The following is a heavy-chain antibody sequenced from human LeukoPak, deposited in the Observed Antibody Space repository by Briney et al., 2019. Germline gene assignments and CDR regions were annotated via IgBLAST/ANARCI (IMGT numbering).Heavy chain of an antibody. CDR2: MNPNSGNT. CDR1: GYTFTSYD. Sequence: ASVKVSCKASGYTFTSYDINWVRQATGQGLEWMGWMNPNSGNTGYAQKFQGRVTMTRNTSISTAYMELSSLRSEDTAVYYCARVLVAGDGYVGGYDYWGQGTLVTVSS. J-gene: IGHJ4*02. V-gene: IGHV1-8*01. CDR3: ARVLVAGDGYVGGYDY. D-gene: IGHD5-24*01.